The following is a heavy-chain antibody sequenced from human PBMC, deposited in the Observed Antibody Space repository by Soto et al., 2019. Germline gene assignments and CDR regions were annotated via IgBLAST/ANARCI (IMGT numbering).Heavy chain of an antibody. Sequence: QVQLVESWGGVVQPGRSLRLSCAASGFTFSNYAMHWVRQAPGKGLEWVAFISYDGSNQYYADSVKGRFTISRDNPKNTLYLQMNSLRAEDTAVYYCARDSWGFDIWGQGTMVTVSS. CDR3: ARDSWGFDI. CDR1: GFTFSNYA. CDR2: ISYDGSNQ. J-gene: IGHJ3*02. D-gene: IGHD3-16*01. V-gene: IGHV3-30-3*01.